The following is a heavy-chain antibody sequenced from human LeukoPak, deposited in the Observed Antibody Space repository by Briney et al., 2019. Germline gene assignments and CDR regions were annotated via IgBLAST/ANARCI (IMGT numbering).Heavy chain of an antibody. CDR2: IYYSGTV. CDR3: ARGRYYDFWSGQNWFDP. V-gene: IGHV4-39*07. Sequence: SETLSLTCTVSDGSISGTNYYWGWFRQPPGKGPEWIGNIYYSGTVYYNPSLKSRATISVDTSKNQFSLKLSSVTAADTAVYYCARGRYYDFWSGQNWFDPWGQGTLVTVSS. J-gene: IGHJ5*02. CDR1: DGSISGTNYY. D-gene: IGHD3-3*01.